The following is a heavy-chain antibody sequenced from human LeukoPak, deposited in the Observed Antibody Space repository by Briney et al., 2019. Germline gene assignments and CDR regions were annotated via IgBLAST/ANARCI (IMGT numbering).Heavy chain of an antibody. CDR2: MNPNSGNT. V-gene: IGHV1-8*01. CDR1: GYTSTSYD. J-gene: IGHJ6*02. Sequence: ASVKVSCKASGYTSTSYDINWVRQATGQGLEWMGWMNPNSGNTGYAQKFQGRVTMTRNTSISTAYMELSSLRSEDTAVYYCARGPLYQGPPYYYYGMDVWGQGTTVTVSS. CDR3: ARGPLYQGPPYYYYGMDV. D-gene: IGHD2-2*01.